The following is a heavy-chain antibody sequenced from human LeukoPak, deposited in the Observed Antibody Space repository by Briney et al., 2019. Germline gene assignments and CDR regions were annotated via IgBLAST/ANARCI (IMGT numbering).Heavy chain of an antibody. Sequence: GGSLRLSCAASGFTFSSYAMYWVRQAPGKGLEWVAVISYDGSNKYYADSVKGRFTISRDNSKNTLYLQMNSLRAEDTAVYYCARDRRRGYSYGSDGMDVWGPGTTVTVSS. CDR2: ISYDGSNK. D-gene: IGHD5-18*01. V-gene: IGHV3-30-3*01. J-gene: IGHJ6*02. CDR3: ARDRRRGYSYGSDGMDV. CDR1: GFTFSSYA.